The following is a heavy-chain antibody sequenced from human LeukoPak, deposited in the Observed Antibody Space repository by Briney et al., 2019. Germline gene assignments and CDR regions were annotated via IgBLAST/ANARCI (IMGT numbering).Heavy chain of an antibody. J-gene: IGHJ4*02. CDR2: ISSSSSYI. Sequence: GGSLRLSCAASGFTFSSYSMNWVRQAPGKGLEWVSSISSSSSYIYYADSVKGRFTISRDNAKNSLYLQMNSLRAEDTAVYYCARGGRGYSYGLDYWGQGTPVTVSS. CDR3: ARGGRGYSYGLDY. D-gene: IGHD5-18*01. V-gene: IGHV3-21*01. CDR1: GFTFSSYS.